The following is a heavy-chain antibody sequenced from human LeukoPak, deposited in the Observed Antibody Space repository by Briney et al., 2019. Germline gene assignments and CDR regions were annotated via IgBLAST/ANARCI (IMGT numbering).Heavy chain of an antibody. D-gene: IGHD4-17*01. V-gene: IGHV1-2*02. CDR2: INPNSGGT. Sequence: ASVKVSCKASGYTFLDYYIHWVRQAPGQGLEWIAFINPNSGGTHYAQEFQGRVTVTRDTSINTVYMEMIRLRFDDTAVYYCARKGRIYGDYDYWGRGTLVTVSS. CDR1: GYTFLDYY. J-gene: IGHJ4*02. CDR3: ARKGRIYGDYDY.